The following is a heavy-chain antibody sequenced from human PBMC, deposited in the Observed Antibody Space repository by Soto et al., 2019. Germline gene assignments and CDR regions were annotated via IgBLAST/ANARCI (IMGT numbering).Heavy chain of an antibody. J-gene: IGHJ4*02. V-gene: IGHV1-18*01. CDR3: GSFPRYCSSTSCLYFDY. CDR1: GYTFTSYG. Sequence: ASVKVSYKASGYTFTSYGISWVRQAPGQGLEWMGWISAYNGNTNYAQKLQGRVTMTTDTSTSTAYMELRSLRSDDTAVYYCGSFPRYCSSTSCLYFDYWGQGTLVTVSS. CDR2: ISAYNGNT. D-gene: IGHD2-2*01.